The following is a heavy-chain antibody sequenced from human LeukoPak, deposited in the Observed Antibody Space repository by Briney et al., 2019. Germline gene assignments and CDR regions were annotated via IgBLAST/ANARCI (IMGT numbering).Heavy chain of an antibody. D-gene: IGHD3-10*01. Sequence: SETLSLTCTVSGGSISSSSYYWGWIRQPPGKGLEWIGSIYYSGSTYYNPSLKRRVTISVDTYKNQFSLKLSSVTAADTAVYYCARQSLLWFGVLCYYYGMDVWGQGTTVTVSS. CDR1: GGSISSSSYY. CDR3: ARQSLLWFGVLCYYYGMDV. V-gene: IGHV4-39*01. CDR2: IYYSGST. J-gene: IGHJ6*02.